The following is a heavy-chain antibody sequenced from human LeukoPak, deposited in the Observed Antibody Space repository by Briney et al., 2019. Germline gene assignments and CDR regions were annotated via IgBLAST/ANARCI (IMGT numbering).Heavy chain of an antibody. CDR2: ISSSSSTI. D-gene: IGHD2-21*02. Sequence: GGSLRLSCAASGFTFSSYSMNWVRQAPGKGLEWVSYISSSSSTIYYADSVKGRFTISRDNAKNSLYLQMNSLGAEDTAVYYCARSVVVTALYYYYYMDVWGKGTTVTVSS. J-gene: IGHJ6*03. CDR3: ARSVVVTALYYYYYMDV. CDR1: GFTFSSYS. V-gene: IGHV3-48*01.